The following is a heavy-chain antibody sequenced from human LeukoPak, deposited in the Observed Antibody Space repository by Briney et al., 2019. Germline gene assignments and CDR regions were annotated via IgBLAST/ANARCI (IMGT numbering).Heavy chain of an antibody. D-gene: IGHD2-2*01. CDR3: ARYRRGIVVVPAADWYFDL. V-gene: IGHV4-34*01. Sequence: PSETLSLTCAVYGGSFSGYYWSWIRQPPGKGLEWIGEINHSGSTNYNPSLKSRVTISVDTSKNQFSLKLSSVTAADTAVYYCARYRRGIVVVPAADWYFDLWGRGTLVTVSS. J-gene: IGHJ2*01. CDR2: INHSGST. CDR1: GGSFSGYY.